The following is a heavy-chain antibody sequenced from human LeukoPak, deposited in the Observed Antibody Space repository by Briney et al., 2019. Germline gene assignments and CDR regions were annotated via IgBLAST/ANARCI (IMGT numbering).Heavy chain of an antibody. D-gene: IGHD6-13*01. CDR2: ISAYNGNT. V-gene: IGHV1-18*01. Sequence: ASVKVSCKASGYTFTSYGISWVRQAPGQGLEWMGWISAYNGNTNYAQKLQGRVTMTTDTSTSTAYMELRSLRSEDTAVYYCARDGGYSSSWYEGEYNWFDPWGQGTLVTVSS. CDR1: GYTFTSYG. J-gene: IGHJ5*02. CDR3: ARDGGYSSSWYEGEYNWFDP.